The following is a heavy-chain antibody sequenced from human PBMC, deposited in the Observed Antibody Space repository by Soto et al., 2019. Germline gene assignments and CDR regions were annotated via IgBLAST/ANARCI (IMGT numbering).Heavy chain of an antibody. Sequence: QVQLVQSGAEVKKPGSSVKVSCKASGGTFSSYAISWVRQAPGQGLEWMGGIIPIFGTANYAQKFQGRVTIIADEATSTAYMELSSLRSEDTAVYYCASPSSSSPKTDAYYYGMDVWGQGTTVTVSS. D-gene: IGHD6-6*01. J-gene: IGHJ6*02. CDR3: ASPSSSSPKTDAYYYGMDV. CDR2: IIPIFGTA. V-gene: IGHV1-69*01. CDR1: GGTFSSYA.